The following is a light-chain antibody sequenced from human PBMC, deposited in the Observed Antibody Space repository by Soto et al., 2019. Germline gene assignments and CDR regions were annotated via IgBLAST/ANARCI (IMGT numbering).Light chain of an antibody. CDR3: SSYAGSRV. J-gene: IGLJ3*02. CDR1: SSDVGGYNY. CDR2: EVS. V-gene: IGLV2-8*01. Sequence: QSALTQPPSASGSPGQLVTISCTGTSSDVGGYNYVSWYQQHPGKAPKLMIYEVSKRPSGVPDRFSGSKSGNTASLTVSGLQAEDEADYYCSSYAGSRVFGGGTKLTVL.